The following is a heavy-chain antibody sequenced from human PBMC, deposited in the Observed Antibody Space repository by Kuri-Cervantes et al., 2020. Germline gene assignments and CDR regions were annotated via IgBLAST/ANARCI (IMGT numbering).Heavy chain of an antibody. CDR1: GGSVSSGSYY. D-gene: IGHD2-15*01. J-gene: IGHJ4*02. CDR2: IYYSGST. CDR3: ARLRGECSGGRCYRYYFDY. V-gene: IGHV4-61*01. Sequence: SETLSLTCTVSGGSVSSGSYYWSWIRQPPGKGLEWIGYIYYSGSTNYNPSLKSRVTISVDTSKNQFPLKLSSVTAADTAVYYCARLRGECSGGRCYRYYFDYWGQGTLVTVSS.